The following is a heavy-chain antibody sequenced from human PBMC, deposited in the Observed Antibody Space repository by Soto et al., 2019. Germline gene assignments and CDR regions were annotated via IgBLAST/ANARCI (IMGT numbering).Heavy chain of an antibody. J-gene: IGHJ6*02. CDR2: VSWNGDII. CDR3: AKGGGLGGSLARYGMDV. V-gene: IGHV3-9*01. Sequence: EVQLVESGGGLVQPGRSLRLSCAVSGITFEDYAMHWVRQGPGKGLEWVSGVSWNGDIIGYADSVRGRFTISRDNAKRTLYREMNILRTEDSALYYCAKGGGLGGSLARYGMDVWGHGTTVTVSS. D-gene: IGHD3-10*01. CDR1: GITFEDYA.